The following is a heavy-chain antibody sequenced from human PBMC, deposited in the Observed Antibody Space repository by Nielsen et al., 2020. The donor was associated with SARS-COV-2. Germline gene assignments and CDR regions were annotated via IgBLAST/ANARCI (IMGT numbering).Heavy chain of an antibody. Sequence: GGSLRLSCTASGFTFGDYAMSWVRQAPGKGLEWVGFIRSKAYGGTTEYAASVKGRFTISRDDSKSIAYLQMNSLKTEDTAVYYCTRKDTIFGVVIPAYYYGMDVWGQGTTVTVSS. J-gene: IGHJ6*02. V-gene: IGHV3-49*04. CDR3: TRKDTIFGVVIPAYYYGMDV. CDR2: IRSKAYGGTT. CDR1: GFTFGDYA. D-gene: IGHD3-3*01.